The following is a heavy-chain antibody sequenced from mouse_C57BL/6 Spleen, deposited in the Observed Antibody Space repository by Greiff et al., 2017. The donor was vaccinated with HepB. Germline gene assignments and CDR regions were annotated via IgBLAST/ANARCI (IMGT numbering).Heavy chain of an antibody. CDR2: IHPNSGST. J-gene: IGHJ1*03. CDR3: ARNSLITTVVARYFDV. Sequence: VKLQQPGAELVKPGASVKLSCKASGYTFTSYWMHWVKQRPGQGLEWIGMIHPNSGSTNYNEKFKSKATLTVDKSSSTAYMQLSSLTSEDSAVYYCARNSLITTVVARYFDVWGTGTTVTVSS. CDR1: GYTFTSYW. D-gene: IGHD1-1*01. V-gene: IGHV1-64*01.